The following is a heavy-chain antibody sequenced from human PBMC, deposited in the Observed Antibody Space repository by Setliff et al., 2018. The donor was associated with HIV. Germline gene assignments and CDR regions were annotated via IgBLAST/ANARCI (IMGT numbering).Heavy chain of an antibody. J-gene: IGHJ5*02. D-gene: IGHD6-13*01. V-gene: IGHV3-49*04. CDR3: YIAAAEFDP. CDR2: IRSKSYSATT. CDR1: RFTFGDYA. Sequence: GSLRLSCTASRFTFGDYAMSWVRQAPGKGLEWVGFIRSKSYSATTEYAASVKGRFIISRDDSKGIAYLQMNSLRTEDTAVYYCYIAAAEFDPWGQGTLVTVSS.